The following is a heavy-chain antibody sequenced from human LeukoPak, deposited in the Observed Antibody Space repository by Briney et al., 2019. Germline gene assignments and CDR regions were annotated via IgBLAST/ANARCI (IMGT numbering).Heavy chain of an antibody. CDR1: GFTFSHYG. V-gene: IGHV3-9*03. D-gene: IGHD6-6*01. Sequence: GGSLRLSCAASGFTFSHYGMSWVRQAPGKGLEWVAGISWNSGSIGYADSVKGRFTISRDNAKNSLYLQMNSLRAEDLALYYCTKDYSSSNGGFDYWGQGTLVTVSS. J-gene: IGHJ4*02. CDR2: ISWNSGSI. CDR3: TKDYSSSNGGFDY.